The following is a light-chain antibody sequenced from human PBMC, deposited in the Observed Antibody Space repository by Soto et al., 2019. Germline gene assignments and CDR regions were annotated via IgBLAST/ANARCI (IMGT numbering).Light chain of an antibody. J-gene: IGKJ1*01. CDR2: GAS. Sequence: EIVLTQSPGTLSLSPGERATLSCRASHSVSSSSLAWYQQKPGQAPRLLISGASTRATGIPDRFSGSGSGTDFTLTIRGLEPEDFAVYYCQQYDSKPRWTFGQGTKVEIK. CDR3: QQYDSKPRWT. CDR1: HSVSSSS. V-gene: IGKV3-20*01.